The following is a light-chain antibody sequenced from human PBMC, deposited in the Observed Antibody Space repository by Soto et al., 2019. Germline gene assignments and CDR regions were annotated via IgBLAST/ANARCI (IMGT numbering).Light chain of an antibody. Sequence: QAVVTQPASVSGSPGQSITISCTGTSSDVGGYNYVSWYQQHPGKAPKLMIYEVSNRPSGVSNRFSGSKSGNTASLTISGLQAEDEADYYCSSYTSSSTLLFGGGTKLPVL. J-gene: IGLJ2*01. CDR1: SSDVGGYNY. CDR3: SSYTSSSTLL. V-gene: IGLV2-14*01. CDR2: EVS.